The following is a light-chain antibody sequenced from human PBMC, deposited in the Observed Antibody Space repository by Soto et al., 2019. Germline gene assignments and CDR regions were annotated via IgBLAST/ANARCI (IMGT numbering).Light chain of an antibody. V-gene: IGKV3-11*01. CDR1: QSVSSY. CDR3: QQRSNWPPRT. J-gene: IGKJ4*01. CDR2: DAS. Sequence: EIVLTQSPATLSLSPGERATLSCRASQSVSSYLAWYQQKPGQAPRLLIYDASNRATGIPARFSGSGSATDFTLTISSLEPEDFAVYYCQQRSNWPPRTFGGGTKVEIK.